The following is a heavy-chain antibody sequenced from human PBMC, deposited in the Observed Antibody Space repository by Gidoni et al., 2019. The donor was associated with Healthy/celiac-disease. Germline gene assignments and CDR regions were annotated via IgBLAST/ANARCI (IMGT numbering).Heavy chain of an antibody. CDR2: MNPNSGNT. D-gene: IGHD6-19*01. V-gene: IGHV1-8*01. CDR1: GYTFTRYD. CDR3: ARDLGIAVAGRRGYFQH. J-gene: IGHJ1*01. Sequence: QVQLVQSGAEVKKPGASVKVSCKASGYTFTRYDINWVRKATGKGLEWMGWMNPNSGNTGYAQKFQGRVTMTRNTSISTADMELSRLRSEDTAVYYGARDLGIAVAGRRGYFQHWGQGTLVTVSS.